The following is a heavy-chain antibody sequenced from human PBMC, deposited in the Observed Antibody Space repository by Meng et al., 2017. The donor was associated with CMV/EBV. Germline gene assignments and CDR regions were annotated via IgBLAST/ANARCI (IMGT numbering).Heavy chain of an antibody. CDR1: GFTFSSYS. CDR2: ISSSSSTI. V-gene: IGHV3-48*04. J-gene: IGHJ4*02. Sequence: GGSLRLSCAASGFTFSSYSMNWVRQAPGKGLEWVSYISSSSSTIYYADSVKGRFTISRDNAKNSLYLQMNSLRAEDTAVYYCARDLLGYCSSTSCPPYWGQGTLVTVSS. D-gene: IGHD2-2*01. CDR3: ARDLLGYCSSTSCPPY.